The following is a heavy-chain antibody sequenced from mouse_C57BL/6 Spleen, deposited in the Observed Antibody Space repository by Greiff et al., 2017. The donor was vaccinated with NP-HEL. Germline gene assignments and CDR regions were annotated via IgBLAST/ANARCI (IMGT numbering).Heavy chain of an antibody. CDR2: IYPGGGYT. V-gene: IGHV1-63*01. CDR3: ARRYEGYYEY. CDR1: GYTFTNYW. J-gene: IGHJ2*01. D-gene: IGHD2-3*01. Sequence: VQVVESGAELVRPGTSVKMSCKASGYTFTNYWIGWAKQRPGHGLEWIGDIYPGGGYTNYNEKFKGKATLTADKSSSTAYMQFSSLTSEDSAIYYCARRYEGYYEYWGQGTTLTVSS.